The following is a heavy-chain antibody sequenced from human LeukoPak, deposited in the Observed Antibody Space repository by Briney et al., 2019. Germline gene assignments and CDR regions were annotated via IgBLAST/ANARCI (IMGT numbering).Heavy chain of an antibody. V-gene: IGHV4-4*07. CDR3: ARGHGDPRFDY. Sequence: SETLSLTSTVSGGSISSYYWSWIRQPARKGLEWIGRIYTSVSTNYNPSLKSRVTMSVDTSNTQFSQKLSSVTAADTAVHYCARGHGDPRFDYWGQGTLVTVSS. J-gene: IGHJ4*02. CDR2: IYTSVST. D-gene: IGHD4-17*01. CDR1: GGSISSYY.